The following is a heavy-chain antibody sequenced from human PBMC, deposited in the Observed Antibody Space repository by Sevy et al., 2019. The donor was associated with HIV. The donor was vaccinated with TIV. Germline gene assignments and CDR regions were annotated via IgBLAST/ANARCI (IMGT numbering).Heavy chain of an antibody. CDR1: GGTFSSYA. CDR3: AGCSGGSCPTYYYYGMDV. Sequence: ASVKVSCKASGGTFSSYAISWVRQAPGQGLEWMGGIIPIFGTANDAQKFQGRVTITADESTSTAYMELSSLRSEDTAVYYCAGCSGGSCPTYYYYGMDVWGQGTTVTVSS. D-gene: IGHD2-15*01. CDR2: IIPIFGTA. V-gene: IGHV1-69*13. J-gene: IGHJ6*02.